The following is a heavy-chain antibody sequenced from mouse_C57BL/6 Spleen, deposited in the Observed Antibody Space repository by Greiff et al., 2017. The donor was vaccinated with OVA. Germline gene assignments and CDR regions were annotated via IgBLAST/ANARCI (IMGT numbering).Heavy chain of an antibody. CDR2: ISSGSSTI. D-gene: IGHD1-1*01. V-gene: IGHV5-17*01. CDR1: GFTFSDYG. J-gene: IGHJ3*01. Sequence: EVKLVESGGGLVKPGGSLKLSCAASGFTFSDYGMHWVRQAPEKGLEWVAYISSGSSTIYYADTVKGRFTISRDNAKNTLFLQMTSLRSEDTAMYYCATYGSSSAWFAYWGQGTLVTVSA. CDR3: ATYGSSSAWFAY.